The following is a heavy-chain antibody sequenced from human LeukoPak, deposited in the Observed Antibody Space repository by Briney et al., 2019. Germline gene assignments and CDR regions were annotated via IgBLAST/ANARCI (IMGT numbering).Heavy chain of an antibody. Sequence: GGSLRLSCAASGFTLSNAWMSWVRQAPGKGLEWVGRIKSKTDGGTTDYAAPVKGRFTISRDDSKNTLYLQMNSLKTEDTAVYYCTTVLESGWYPRNAFDIWGQGTMVTVSS. CDR1: GFTLSNAW. CDR2: IKSKTDGGTT. V-gene: IGHV3-15*01. D-gene: IGHD6-19*01. J-gene: IGHJ3*02. CDR3: TTVLESGWYPRNAFDI.